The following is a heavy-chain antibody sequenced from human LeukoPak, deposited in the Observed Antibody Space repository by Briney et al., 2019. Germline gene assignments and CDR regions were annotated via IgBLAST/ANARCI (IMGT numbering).Heavy chain of an antibody. V-gene: IGHV3-7*01. D-gene: IGHD6-6*01. J-gene: IGHJ3*02. CDR1: GFTFSSYW. Sequence: PGGSLRLSCAASGFTFSSYWMSWVRQAPGKGLEWVANIKQDGSEKYYVDSVKGRFTISRDNAKNSLYLQMNSLRAEDTAVYYCAKDKGEQLQNAFDIWGQGTMVTVSS. CDR2: IKQDGSEK. CDR3: AKDKGEQLQNAFDI.